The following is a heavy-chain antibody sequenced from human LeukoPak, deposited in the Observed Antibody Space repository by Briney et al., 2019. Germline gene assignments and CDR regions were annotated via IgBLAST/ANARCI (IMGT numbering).Heavy chain of an antibody. Sequence: SVKVSCKASGGTFSSYAISWVRQAPGQGLGWMGGIIPIFGTANYAQKFQGRVTITADESTSTAYMELSSLRSEDTAVYYCARSYYYDSSGYYFPFDYWGQGTLVTVSS. J-gene: IGHJ4*02. CDR1: GGTFSSYA. CDR2: IIPIFGTA. D-gene: IGHD3-22*01. CDR3: ARSYYYDSSGYYFPFDY. V-gene: IGHV1-69*01.